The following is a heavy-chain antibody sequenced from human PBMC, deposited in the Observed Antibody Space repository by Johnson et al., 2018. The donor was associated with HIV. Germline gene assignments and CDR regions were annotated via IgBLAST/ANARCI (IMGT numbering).Heavy chain of an antibody. CDR3: ARATVESAFDI. D-gene: IGHD4-23*01. CDR2: ISYDGSNK. V-gene: IGHV3-30-3*01. CDR1: GFTFSSYA. Sequence: VQLVESGGGVVQPGRSLRLSCAASGFTFSSYAMHWVRQAPGKGLEWVAVISYDGSNKYYADSVKGRFTISRDNSKNSLYLQRNSLRAEDTAVYYCARATVESAFDIWGQGTMVTVSS. J-gene: IGHJ3*02.